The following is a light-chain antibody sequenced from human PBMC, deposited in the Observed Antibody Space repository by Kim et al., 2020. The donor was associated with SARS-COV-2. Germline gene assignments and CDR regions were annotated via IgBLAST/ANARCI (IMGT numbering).Light chain of an antibody. J-gene: IGLJ1*01. CDR2: DVS. CDR3: ASYTTGNTLYV. Sequence: QSITISCTGTSGDIGGYNVVSWYQHHPGKAPKFIIYDVSYRPSGVSDRFSGSKSGNTASLTISGLQAEDEADYYCASYTTGNTLYVFGTGTKVTVL. CDR1: SGDIGGYNV. V-gene: IGLV2-14*03.